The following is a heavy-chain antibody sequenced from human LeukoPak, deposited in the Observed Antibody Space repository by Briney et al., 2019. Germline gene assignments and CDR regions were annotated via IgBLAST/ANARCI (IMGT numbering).Heavy chain of an antibody. D-gene: IGHD3-3*01. J-gene: IGHJ3*02. CDR2: IKQDGSEK. Sequence: GGSLRLSCAASGFTFDDYGMSWVRQAPGKGLEWVANIKQDGSEKYYVDSVKGRFTISRDNAKNSLYLQMNSLRAEDTAVYYCARDLSSLYYDFWSGYSDAFDIWGQGTMVTVSS. V-gene: IGHV3-7*01. CDR3: ARDLSSLYYDFWSGYSDAFDI. CDR1: GFTFDDYG.